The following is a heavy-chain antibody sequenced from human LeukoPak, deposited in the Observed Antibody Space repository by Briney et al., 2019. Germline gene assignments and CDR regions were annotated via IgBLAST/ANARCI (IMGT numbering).Heavy chain of an antibody. Sequence: SGGSLRLSCAASGFTFSSYNMNWVRQAPGKGLEWVSSISSSSSYIYYADSVKGRITISRDNAKNSLFLQMNSLRAEDTAVYYCARDPPSYGLWGQGTLVTVSS. J-gene: IGHJ4*02. CDR2: ISSSSSYI. D-gene: IGHD5-18*01. CDR3: ARDPPSYGL. CDR1: GFTFSSYN. V-gene: IGHV3-21*01.